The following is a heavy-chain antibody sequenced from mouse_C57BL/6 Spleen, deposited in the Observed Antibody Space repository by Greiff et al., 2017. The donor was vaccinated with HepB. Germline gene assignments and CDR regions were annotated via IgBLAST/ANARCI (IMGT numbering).Heavy chain of an antibody. CDR2: IHPNSGST. D-gene: IGHD1-1*01. V-gene: IGHV1-64*01. J-gene: IGHJ1*03. Sequence: VQLQQPGAELVKPGASVKLSCKASGYTFTSYWMHWVKQRPGQGLEWIGMIHPNSGSTNYNEKFKSKATLTVDKSSSTAYMQLSSLTSEDSAVYYCARSGAYYGSIYDWYFDVWGTGTTVTVSS. CDR3: ARSGAYYGSIYDWYFDV. CDR1: GYTFTSYW.